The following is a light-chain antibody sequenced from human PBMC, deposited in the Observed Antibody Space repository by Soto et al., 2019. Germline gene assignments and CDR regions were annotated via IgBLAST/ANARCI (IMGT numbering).Light chain of an antibody. CDR3: CSYSGSSTIVV. CDR1: SSDVGGYNF. V-gene: IGLV2-14*03. J-gene: IGLJ2*01. CDR2: DVD. Sequence: QSALTQPASVYGSPGQSITISCTGTSSDVGGYNFVSWYQQHPGKAPRLMIFDVDNRPSGVSTRFSGSKSGNTASLTISGLQAEDEADYYCCSYSGSSTIVVFGGGTKLTVL.